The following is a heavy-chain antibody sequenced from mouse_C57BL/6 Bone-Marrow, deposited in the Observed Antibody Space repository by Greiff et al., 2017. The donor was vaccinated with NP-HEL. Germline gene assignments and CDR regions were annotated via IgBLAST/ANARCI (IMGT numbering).Heavy chain of an antibody. Sequence: EVQGVESGGGLVQPGGSLKLSCAASGFTFSDYGMAWVRQAPGKGPEWVAFISNLAYSIYYADTVTGRFTISRENAKNTLYLEMSSLRSEDTAMYYCARLGGNYPSWGQGTLVTVSA. D-gene: IGHD2-1*01. V-gene: IGHV5-15*01. CDR2: ISNLAYSI. CDR3: ARLGGNYPS. CDR1: GFTFSDYG. J-gene: IGHJ3*01.